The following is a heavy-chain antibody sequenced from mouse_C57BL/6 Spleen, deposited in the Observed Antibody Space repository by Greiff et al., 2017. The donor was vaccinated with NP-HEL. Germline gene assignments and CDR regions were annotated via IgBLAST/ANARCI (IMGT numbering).Heavy chain of an antibody. Sequence: VKPGASVKLSCKASGYTFTSYWMQWVKQRPGQGLEWIGEIDPSDSYTNYNQKFKGKATLTVDTSSSTAYMQLSSLTSEDSAVYYCARSGGYYPNYYAMDYWGQGTSVTVSS. CDR3: ARSGGYYPNYYAMDY. J-gene: IGHJ4*01. CDR2: IDPSDSYT. V-gene: IGHV1-50*01. D-gene: IGHD2-3*01. CDR1: GYTFTSYW.